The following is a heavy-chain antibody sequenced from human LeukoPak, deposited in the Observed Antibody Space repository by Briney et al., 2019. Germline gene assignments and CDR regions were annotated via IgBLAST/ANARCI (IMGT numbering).Heavy chain of an antibody. CDR1: GFTFTSYW. CDR2: VKQDETEK. D-gene: IGHD5-18*01. Sequence: GGSLRLSCAASGFTFTSYWMSWVRQAPGKGLEWVASVKQDETEKYYVDSVKGRFTISRDNAKNSLYLQMKSLRAEDTAVYYCARFRTAMQLWKGYYFDYWGQGTRVTVSS. CDR3: ARFRTAMQLWKGYYFDY. J-gene: IGHJ4*02. V-gene: IGHV3-7*01.